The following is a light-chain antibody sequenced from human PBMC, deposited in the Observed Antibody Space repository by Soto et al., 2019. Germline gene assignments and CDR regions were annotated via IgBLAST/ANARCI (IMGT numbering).Light chain of an antibody. V-gene: IGKV1-5*03. Sequence: DIQMTQSPSTLSASVGDRVTITCRASQSISVWLACYQQKPGKAPKLLIYKASSLESGVPSRFSGSGSGTEFTLTISSLQPDDFATYYCQHYNSYLITFGQGTRLEIK. CDR2: KAS. J-gene: IGKJ5*01. CDR3: QHYNSYLIT. CDR1: QSISVW.